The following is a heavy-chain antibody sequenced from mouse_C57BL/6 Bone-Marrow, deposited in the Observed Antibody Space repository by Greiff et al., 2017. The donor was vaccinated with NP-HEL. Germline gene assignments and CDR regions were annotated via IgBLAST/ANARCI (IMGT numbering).Heavy chain of an antibody. V-gene: IGHV1-61*01. J-gene: IGHJ1*03. Sequence: QVQLQQSGAELVRPGSSVKLSCKASGYTFTSYWMDWVKQRPGQGLEWIGNIYPSDSETHYNQKFKDKATLTVDKSSSTAYMQLSSLTSEDSAVYYCARWSHYYGSSSHWYFDVWGTGTTVTVSS. D-gene: IGHD1-1*01. CDR1: GYTFTSYW. CDR3: ARWSHYYGSSSHWYFDV. CDR2: IYPSDSET.